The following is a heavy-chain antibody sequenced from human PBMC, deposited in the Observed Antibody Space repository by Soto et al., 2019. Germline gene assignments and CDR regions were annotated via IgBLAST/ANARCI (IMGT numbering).Heavy chain of an antibody. J-gene: IGHJ6*02. V-gene: IGHV1-18*01. CDR3: AKSAGYSSSGGMDV. D-gene: IGHD6-6*01. CDR1: GYTFTSYG. Sequence: WASVKVSCKASGYTFTSYGISWVRQAPGQGLEWMGWISAYNGNTNYAQKLQGRVTMTTDTSTSTAYMELRSLRSDDTAVYYCAKSAGYSSSGGMDVWGQGTTVTVSS. CDR2: ISAYNGNT.